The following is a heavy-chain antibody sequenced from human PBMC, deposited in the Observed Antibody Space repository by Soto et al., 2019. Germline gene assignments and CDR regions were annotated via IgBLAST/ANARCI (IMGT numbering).Heavy chain of an antibody. CDR2: IKEDGSAK. J-gene: IGHJ5*02. CDR1: GFTFSTYW. V-gene: IGHV3-7*01. Sequence: EVQLVESGGGLVQPGGSLRLSCAASGFTFSTYWMSWVRQAPGKGLEWVANIKEDGSAKYYVDSVKGRFTISRDNGKNSLYLQMNSLRAEDTAVYHCARDRGRGVECFGTCYSSYFDPWGQGTLVTVSS. CDR3: ARDRGRGVECFGTCYSSYFDP. D-gene: IGHD2-15*01.